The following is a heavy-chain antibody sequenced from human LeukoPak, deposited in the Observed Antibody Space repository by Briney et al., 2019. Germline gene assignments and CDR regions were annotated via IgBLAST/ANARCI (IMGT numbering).Heavy chain of an antibody. CDR3: ASQYTSSRIFDD. J-gene: IGHJ4*02. V-gene: IGHV3-21*01. D-gene: IGHD6-13*01. CDR1: GFTFSSYS. Sequence: GGSLRLSCAASGFTFSSYSMNWVRQAPGKGLEWVSSISSSSTYIYYADSVKGRFTVSRDNAKNSLYLQMNCLRAEDTAVYFCASQYTSSRIFDDWGQGTLVTVSS. CDR2: ISSSSTYI.